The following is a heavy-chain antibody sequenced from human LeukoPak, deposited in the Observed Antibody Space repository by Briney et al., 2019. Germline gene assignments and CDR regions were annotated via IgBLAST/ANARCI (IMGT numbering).Heavy chain of an antibody. CDR1: GFTFSCYA. Sequence: GGSLRLSCAASGFTFSCYAMSWVRQAPGKGLEWVSGISGSGVSTYYADSVRGRLTISRDNSKKTLHLQMNSLRDEDTAVYYCASLWEFVVLPSLDVRGKGPTVTVSS. CDR3: ASLWEFVVLPSLDV. V-gene: IGHV3-23*01. J-gene: IGHJ6*04. D-gene: IGHD2-2*01. CDR2: ISGSGVST.